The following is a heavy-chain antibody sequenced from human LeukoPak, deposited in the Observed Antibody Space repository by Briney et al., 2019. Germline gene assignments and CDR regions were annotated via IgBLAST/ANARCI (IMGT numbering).Heavy chain of an antibody. CDR2: ITGNSGSI. D-gene: IGHD5-24*01. CDR1: GFTFDDYA. J-gene: IGHJ4*02. V-gene: IGHV3-9*01. Sequence: GRSLRLSCAASGFTFDDYAMHWVRQAPGKGLEWVSGITGNSGSIGYADSVKGRFTISRDNAKNSLYLQMNSLRAEDTAVYYCAKDDGWLQYNYWGQGTLVTVSS. CDR3: AKDDGWLQYNY.